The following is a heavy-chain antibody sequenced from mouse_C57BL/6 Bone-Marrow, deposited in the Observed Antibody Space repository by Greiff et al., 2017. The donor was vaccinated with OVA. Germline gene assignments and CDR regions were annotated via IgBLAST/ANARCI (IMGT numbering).Heavy chain of an antibody. CDR3: ARPELTGMFAY. D-gene: IGHD4-1*01. V-gene: IGHV2-2*01. CDR1: GFSLTNYG. J-gene: IGHJ3*01. CDR2: IWGGGST. Sequence: VKLLESGPGLVQPSQCLSITCTVSGFSLTNYGVHWVRQSPGKGLEWLGVIWGGGSTDYNAAFISRLSISKDNSKTQVFFKRNSLQADDTAIYYCARPELTGMFAYWGQGTLVTVSA.